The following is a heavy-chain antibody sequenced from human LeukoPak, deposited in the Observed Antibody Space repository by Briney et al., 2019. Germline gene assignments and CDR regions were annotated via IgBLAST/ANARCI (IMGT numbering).Heavy chain of an antibody. CDR1: GFTFSSYG. V-gene: IGHV3-30*02. CDR3: ATKVLRYFDWVLDY. CDR2: IRYDGSNK. Sequence: GGSLRLSCAASGFTFSSYGMHWVRQAPGKGLEWVAFIRYDGSNKYYADSVKGRFTISRDNSKNTLYLQMNSLRAEDTAVYYCATKVLRYFDWVLDYWGQGTLVTVSP. D-gene: IGHD3-9*01. J-gene: IGHJ4*02.